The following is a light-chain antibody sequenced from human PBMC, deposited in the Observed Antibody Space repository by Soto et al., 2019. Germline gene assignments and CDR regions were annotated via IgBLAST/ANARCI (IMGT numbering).Light chain of an antibody. V-gene: IGKV1-9*01. CDR3: QQLNSFPIP. CDR2: GAS. Sequence: IQLTQSPSSLSASVGDRVTITCGACQGISSFLAWYQQKPGKAPKLLIYGASTLQSGVPSRFSGSGSGTDFTLTFGSLQPEDFATYYCQQLNSFPIPFGPGTKVDIK. J-gene: IGKJ3*01. CDR1: QGISSF.